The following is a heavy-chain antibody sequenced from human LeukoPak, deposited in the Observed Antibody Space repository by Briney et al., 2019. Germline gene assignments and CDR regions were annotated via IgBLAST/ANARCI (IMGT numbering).Heavy chain of an antibody. Sequence: SVKVSCKAPGGTFSSYAISWVRQAPGQGLEWMGGIIPIFGTANYAQKFQGRVTITADESTSTAYMELSSLRSEDTAVYYCAREAGHATTFDYWGQGTLVTVSS. CDR1: GGTFSSYA. D-gene: IGHD5-12*01. V-gene: IGHV1-69*13. CDR3: AREAGHATTFDY. CDR2: IIPIFGTA. J-gene: IGHJ4*02.